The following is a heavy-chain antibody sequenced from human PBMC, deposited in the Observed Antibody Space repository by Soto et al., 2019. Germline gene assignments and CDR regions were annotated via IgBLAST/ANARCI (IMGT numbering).Heavy chain of an antibody. CDR3: ARDLLEGYGHARQPDY. V-gene: IGHV3-21*06. Sequence: GGSLRLSCVASGFTFSAYSMSWVRQAPGQGLEWVSSITSSSTYIYYTRSVEGRFTISRDDAKNSLHLQMNSLRAEDTAVYYCARDLLEGYGHARQPDYWGQGTLVTVSS. CDR2: ITSSSTYI. J-gene: IGHJ4*02. CDR1: GFTFSAYS. D-gene: IGHD5-18*01.